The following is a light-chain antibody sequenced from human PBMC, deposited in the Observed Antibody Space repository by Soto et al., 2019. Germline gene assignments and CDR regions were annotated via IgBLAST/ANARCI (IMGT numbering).Light chain of an antibody. V-gene: IGLV7-43*01. Sequence: QTVVTQEPSLTVSPGGTVTLTCASSTGAVTSGYYPNWFQQKAGQAPRALVYSTSNKYSWTPARFAGSLLGGKAALTLSGVQPEDEAEYYCLLYFGGARVFGGGTKVTVL. CDR1: TGAVTSGYY. CDR2: STS. CDR3: LLYFGGARV. J-gene: IGLJ2*01.